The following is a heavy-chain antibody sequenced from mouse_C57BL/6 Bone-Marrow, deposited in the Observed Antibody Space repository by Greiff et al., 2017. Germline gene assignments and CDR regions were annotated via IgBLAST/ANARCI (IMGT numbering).Heavy chain of an antibody. J-gene: IGHJ4*01. D-gene: IGHD2-3*01. V-gene: IGHV1-26*01. CDR3: ARDDSYPYYAMDY. CDR2: INPNNGGT. Sequence: VQLQQSGPELVKPGASVKISCKASGYTFTDYYMNWVKQSHGKSLEWIGDINPNNGGTSYNQKFKGKATLTVDKSSSTSYMELRSLTSEDSAVYYGARDDSYPYYAMDYWGQGTSVTVSS. CDR1: GYTFTDYY.